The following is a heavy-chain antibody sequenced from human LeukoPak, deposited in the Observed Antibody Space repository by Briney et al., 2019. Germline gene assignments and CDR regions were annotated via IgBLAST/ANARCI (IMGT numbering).Heavy chain of an antibody. CDR1: GFRFSNFA. CDR2: ISGSGDHT. D-gene: IGHD3-10*01. J-gene: IGHJ4*02. CDR3: AKDRGGVRGYFDY. Sequence: EGSLRLSCAASGFRFSNFAMSWVRQAPGKGLEWVSTISGSGDHTYAADSVKGRFTISRDNSENTLYLQMNSLRAEDTAVYYCAKDRGGVRGYFDYWGQGTLVTVSS. V-gene: IGHV3-23*01.